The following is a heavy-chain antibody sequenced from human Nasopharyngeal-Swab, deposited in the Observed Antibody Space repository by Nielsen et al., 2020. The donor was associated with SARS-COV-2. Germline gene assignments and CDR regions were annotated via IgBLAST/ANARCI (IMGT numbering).Heavy chain of an antibody. CDR1: VFTFSSYG. CDR3: ARDGIVGATTGLDY. V-gene: IGHV3-33*01. CDR2: IWYDGSNE. D-gene: IGHD1-26*01. Sequence: GRSLRLSCAASVFTFSSYGMHWVRQATGKGLEWVAVIWYDGSNEYYADSVKVRFTISRDNSKNTLYLQMNSLRAEDTAVYYCARDGIVGATTGLDYWGQGTLVTVSS. J-gene: IGHJ4*02.